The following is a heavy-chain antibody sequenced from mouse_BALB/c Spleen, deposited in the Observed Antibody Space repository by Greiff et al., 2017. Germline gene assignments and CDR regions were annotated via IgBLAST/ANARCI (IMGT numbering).Heavy chain of an antibody. CDR3: ARGWDGYYAMDY. J-gene: IGHJ4*01. Sequence: QVQLKESGAELAKPGASVKMSCKASGYTFTSYWMHWVKQRPGQGLEWIGYINPSTGYTEYNQKFKDKATLTADKSSSTAYMQLSSLTSEDSAVYYCARGWDGYYAMDYWGQGTSVTVSS. CDR2: INPSTGYT. D-gene: IGHD2-3*01. V-gene: IGHV1-7*01. CDR1: GYTFTSYW.